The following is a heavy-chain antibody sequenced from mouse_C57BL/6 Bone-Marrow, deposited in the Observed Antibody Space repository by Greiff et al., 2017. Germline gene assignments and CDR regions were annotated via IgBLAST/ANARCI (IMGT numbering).Heavy chain of an antibody. CDR2: IYPRSGNT. V-gene: IGHV1-81*01. Sequence: VQGVESGAELARPGASVKLSCKASGYTFTSYCISWVKQSTGQGLEWIGEIYPRSGNTYYNEKFKGKATLTADKYSSTAYMQHSSLTSEESAVYYCARYGVTTGGPFAYWGQGTLVTVSA. D-gene: IGHD1-1*01. CDR1: GYTFTSYC. J-gene: IGHJ3*01. CDR3: ARYGVTTGGPFAY.